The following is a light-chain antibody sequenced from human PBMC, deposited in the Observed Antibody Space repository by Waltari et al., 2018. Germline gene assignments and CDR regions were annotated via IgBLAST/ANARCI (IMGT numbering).Light chain of an antibody. CDR3: QQYNSYPLT. Sequence: DIQMTQSPSTLSASVRDRVTITCRASQSISSWLAWYLQKPGKAPKLLIYKASSLESGVPSRFSGSGSGTEFTLTISSLQPDDFATYYCQQYNSYPLTFGGGTKVEIK. CDR1: QSISSW. J-gene: IGKJ4*01. V-gene: IGKV1-5*03. CDR2: KAS.